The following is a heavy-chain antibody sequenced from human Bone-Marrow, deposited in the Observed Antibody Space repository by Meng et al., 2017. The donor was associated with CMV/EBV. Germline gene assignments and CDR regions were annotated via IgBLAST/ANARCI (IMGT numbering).Heavy chain of an antibody. CDR1: GFTFSSYG. J-gene: IGHJ4*02. V-gene: IGHV3-30*02. Sequence: GGSLRLSCAASGFTFSSYGMHWVRQAPGKGLEWVAFIRYDGSNKYYADSVKGRFTISRDNSKNTLYLQMNSLRAEDTAVYYCRVMVRGVPPSFFDYWGQGTLVTVSS. CDR2: IRYDGSNK. D-gene: IGHD3-10*01. CDR3: RVMVRGVPPSFFDY.